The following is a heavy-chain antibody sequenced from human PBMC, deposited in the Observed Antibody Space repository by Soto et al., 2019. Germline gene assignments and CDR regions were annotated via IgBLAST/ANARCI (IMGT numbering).Heavy chain of an antibody. CDR2: IYHSGST. V-gene: IGHV4-30-2*01. D-gene: IGHD5-12*01. Sequence: QLQLQESGSGLVKPSQTLSLTCAVSGGSISSGGYSWRWIRQPPGKGLEWIGYIYHSGSTYYNPSLKSRVTISVDRSKNQFSLKLSSVTAADTAVYYFARVAGDGYNFCDYWGQGTLVTVSS. CDR3: ARVAGDGYNFCDY. CDR1: GGSISSGGYS. J-gene: IGHJ4*02.